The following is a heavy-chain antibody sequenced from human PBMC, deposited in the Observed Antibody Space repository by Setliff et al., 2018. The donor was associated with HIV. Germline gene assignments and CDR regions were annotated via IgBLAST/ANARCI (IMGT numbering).Heavy chain of an antibody. D-gene: IGHD5-12*01. CDR3: ARGVIETDYDYVDIYYYNYMDV. V-gene: IGHV4-39*02. CDR1: GGSISSNNYY. CDR2: IYYSGST. J-gene: IGHJ6*03. Sequence: SETLSLTCTVSGGSISSNNYYWGWIRQPPGKGLEWIASIYYSGSTYYNPSLKSRVTISVDTSKKHFSLRLTSVTAADTAVYFCARGVIETDYDYVDIYYYNYMDVWGKGTTVTVSS.